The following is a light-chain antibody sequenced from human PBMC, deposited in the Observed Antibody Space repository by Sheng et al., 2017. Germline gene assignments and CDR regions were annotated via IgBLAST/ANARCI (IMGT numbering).Light chain of an antibody. CDR3: GTWDSSLSAGRV. J-gene: IGLJ3*02. V-gene: IGLV2-14*03. Sequence: QSALTQPASVSGSPGQSITISCTGTSSDVGGYNFVSWYQQHPGKAPKLMIYDVSNRPSGVSNRFSGSKSGNTASLTISGLQAEDEADYYCGTWDSSLSAGRVFGGGTKLTVL. CDR1: SSDVGGYNF. CDR2: DVS.